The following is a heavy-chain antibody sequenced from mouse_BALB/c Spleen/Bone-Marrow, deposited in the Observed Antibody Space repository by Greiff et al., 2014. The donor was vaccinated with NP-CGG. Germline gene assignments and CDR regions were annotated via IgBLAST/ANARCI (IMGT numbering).Heavy chain of an antibody. Sequence: EVQGVESGSELVRPGASVKMSCKASGYTFTSYVMHWVKQKPGQGLEWIGYINPYNDGTKYNEKFKGKATLTSDKSSSTAYMELSSLTSEDSAVYYCARLDHKYEGYWGQGTTLTVSS. CDR3: ARLDHKYEGY. CDR1: GYTFTSYV. D-gene: IGHD5-1-1*01. CDR2: INPYNDGT. J-gene: IGHJ2*01. V-gene: IGHV1-14*01.